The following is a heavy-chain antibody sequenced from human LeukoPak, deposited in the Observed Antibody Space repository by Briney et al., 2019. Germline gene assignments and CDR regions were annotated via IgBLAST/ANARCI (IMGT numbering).Heavy chain of an antibody. CDR2: IWYGGSNK. CDR3: ARGTPTKGMDV. CDR1: GFTCSSYG. D-gene: IGHD2-2*01. V-gene: IGHV3-33*01. J-gene: IGHJ6*04. Sequence: GGSLRLSCAASGFTCSSYGMHWVRQAPGKGLEGVAVIWYGGSNKYYADSVKGRITISRDNSKNTLYLQMNSLRAEDTAVYYCARGTPTKGMDVWGKGTTVTVSS.